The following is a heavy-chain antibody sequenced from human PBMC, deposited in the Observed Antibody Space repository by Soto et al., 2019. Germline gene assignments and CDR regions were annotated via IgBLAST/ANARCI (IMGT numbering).Heavy chain of an antibody. J-gene: IGHJ4*02. CDR3: EKTASMTIRDGFDH. CDR1: GFTFSSYA. Sequence: EVQVLESGGGLVQPGGSLRLSCAASGFTFSSYAMSWVRQAPGQGLEWVSAISGSGSNPYYADSVKGRFTISRDNSKNTLYLQMNSLISEDTALYYCEKTASMTIRDGFDHWGQGTLVTVSS. D-gene: IGHD4-17*01. CDR2: ISGSGSNP. V-gene: IGHV3-23*01.